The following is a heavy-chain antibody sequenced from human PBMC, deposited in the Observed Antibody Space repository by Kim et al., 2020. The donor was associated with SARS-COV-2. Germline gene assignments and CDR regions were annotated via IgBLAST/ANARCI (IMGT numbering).Heavy chain of an antibody. V-gene: IGHV4-39*07. CDR1: GGSISSGNYY. CDR2: IYYGGST. D-gene: IGHD4-17*01. Sequence: SETLSLTCTVSGGSISSGNYYWGWIRQPPGKGLEWIGSIYYGGSTHYNPSLKSRVTISVDTSKNQFSLKLSSVTAADTAVYYCARVDAIKFTVTKLVYWGQGTLVTVSS. CDR3: ARVDAIKFTVTKLVY. J-gene: IGHJ4*02.